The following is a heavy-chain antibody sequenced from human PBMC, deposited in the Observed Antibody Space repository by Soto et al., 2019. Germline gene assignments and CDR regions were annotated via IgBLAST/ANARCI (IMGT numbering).Heavy chain of an antibody. CDR2: ISAYNGNT. V-gene: IGHV1-18*01. CDR1: GYTFTSYG. CDR3: ARDHGSGKSLGRWEDY. Sequence: QVQLVQSGAEVKKPGASVKVSCKASGYTFTSYGISWVRQAPGQGLEWMGWISAYNGNTNYAQKLQGRVIMTRDTSTSTAYMELRSLRSDDTAVYYCARDHGSGKSLGRWEDYWGQGTLVTVSS. J-gene: IGHJ4*02. D-gene: IGHD3-10*01.